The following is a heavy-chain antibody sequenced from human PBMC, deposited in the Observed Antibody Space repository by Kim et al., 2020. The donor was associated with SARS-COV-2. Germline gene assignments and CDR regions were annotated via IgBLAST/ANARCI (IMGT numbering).Heavy chain of an antibody. CDR3: ASGGYYESNGAPDQ. J-gene: IGHJ4*02. V-gene: IGHV3-53*01. D-gene: IGHD3-22*01. Sequence: GGSPRLSCAASGFIVSTKYMNWVRQAPGKGLEWVSVIQSGGGTYYADSVEGRFTISRDNSKNLLYLEMNSLRVDDTAVYYCASGGYYESNGAPDQWGRGTLVTVSS. CDR2: IQSGGGT. CDR1: GFIVSTKY.